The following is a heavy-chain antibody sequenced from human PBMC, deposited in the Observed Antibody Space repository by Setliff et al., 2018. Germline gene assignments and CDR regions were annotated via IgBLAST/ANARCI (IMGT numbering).Heavy chain of an antibody. CDR1: DDSISSRTYY. J-gene: IGHJ6*03. Sequence: SETLSLTCTVSDDSISSRTYYWSWIRQPAGKGLEWIGHIYTSWSTIYNPSLKSRLTISLDTSKNQFSLNLSSVTAADTAVYYCARVSGFLYMDVWGKGTTVTVSS. D-gene: IGHD3-3*01. CDR3: ARVSGFLYMDV. V-gene: IGHV4-61*09. CDR2: IYTSWST.